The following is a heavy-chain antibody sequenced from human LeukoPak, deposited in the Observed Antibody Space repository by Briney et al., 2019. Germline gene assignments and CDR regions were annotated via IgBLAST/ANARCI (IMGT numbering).Heavy chain of an antibody. CDR2: ISGSGGST. V-gene: IGHV3-23*01. CDR1: GFTFSSYA. CDR3: AKGYYNGSGSHGDYFDY. J-gene: IGHJ4*02. D-gene: IGHD3-10*01. Sequence: GGSLRLSCAASGFTFSSYAMSWVRQAPGKGLEWVSAISGSGGSTYYADSVKGRFTISRDNSKNTLYLQMNSLRAEDTAVYYCAKGYYNGSGSHGDYFDYWGQGNLGTASS.